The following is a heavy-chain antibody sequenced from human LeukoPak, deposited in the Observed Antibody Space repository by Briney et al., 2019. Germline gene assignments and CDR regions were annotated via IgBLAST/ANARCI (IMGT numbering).Heavy chain of an antibody. CDR3: ARDTRDGYNYLDY. CDR2: IYSGGST. D-gene: IGHD5-24*01. CDR1: GFTVSSNY. V-gene: IGHV3-66*02. J-gene: IGHJ4*02. Sequence: GGSLRLSCAASGFTVSSNYMSWVRQAPGKGLEWVSVIYSGGSTYYADSVKGRFTISRDNSKNTLYLQTNSLRAEDTAVYYCARDTRDGYNYLDYWGQGTLVTVSS.